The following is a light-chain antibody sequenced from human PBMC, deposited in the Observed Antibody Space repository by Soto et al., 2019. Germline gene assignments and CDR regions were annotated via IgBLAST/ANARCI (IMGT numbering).Light chain of an antibody. CDR3: QQYNNWPRT. Sequence: EIVMTQSPATLSVSPREKATLSCRASQSVSSNLAWYQQKPGQAPRLLIYGASTRATGIPARFSGSGSGTEFTLTISSLQSEDFAVYYCQQYNNWPRTFGQGTRWIS. V-gene: IGKV3-15*01. J-gene: IGKJ1*01. CDR2: GAS. CDR1: QSVSSN.